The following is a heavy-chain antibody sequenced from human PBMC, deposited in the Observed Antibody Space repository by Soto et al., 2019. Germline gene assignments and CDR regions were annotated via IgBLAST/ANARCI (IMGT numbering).Heavy chain of an antibody. Sequence: GGSLRLSCAASGFIFSNAWMNWVRQAPGKGLEWVGRMKSKTDGGTTDYAAPVKGRFTISRDDSKATLFLEMNSLKPEDTAVYYCTTGPCSSTRCYTRWGQGTLVTVSS. V-gene: IGHV3-15*07. D-gene: IGHD2-2*02. CDR3: TTGPCSSTRCYTR. CDR2: MKSKTDGGTT. CDR1: GFIFSNAW. J-gene: IGHJ4*01.